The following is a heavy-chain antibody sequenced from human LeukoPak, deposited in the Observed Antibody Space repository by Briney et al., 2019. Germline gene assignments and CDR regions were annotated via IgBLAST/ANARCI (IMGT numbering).Heavy chain of an antibody. CDR3: ARGAPYRDSDDY. CDR1: GFSFSNYW. V-gene: IGHV3-7*05. J-gene: IGHJ4*02. CDR2: INQDGSVK. D-gene: IGHD1-14*01. Sequence: PGGSLRLSCAASGFSFSNYWMSWVRQAPGKGLEWVANINQDGSVKSFVGSVKGRFTISRDNAKNSLYLQMNSLRAEDTAVYFCARGAPYRDSDDYWGQGTLVTVSS.